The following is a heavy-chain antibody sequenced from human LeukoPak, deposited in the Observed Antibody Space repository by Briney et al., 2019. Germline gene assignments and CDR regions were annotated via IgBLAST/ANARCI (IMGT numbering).Heavy chain of an antibody. CDR1: GYTFTSYY. V-gene: IGHV1-46*04. CDR2: INPSGGST. J-gene: IGHJ4*02. D-gene: IGHD5-12*01. Sequence: ASVKVSCKASGYTFTSYYMHWVRQAPGQGLEGMGIINPSGGSTSYAQKLQGRVTMTRDMSTSTVYMELSSLRSEDTAVYYCARDAGLYSGYANFDYWGQGTLVTVSS. CDR3: ARDAGLYSGYANFDY.